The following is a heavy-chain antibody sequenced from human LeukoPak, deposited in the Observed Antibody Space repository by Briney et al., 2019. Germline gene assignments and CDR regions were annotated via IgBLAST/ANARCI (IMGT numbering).Heavy chain of an antibody. CDR1: GFTFSTYW. J-gene: IGHJ4*02. V-gene: IGHV3-74*01. CDR3: AGELGYCRGGDY. Sequence: GGSLRLSCSASGFTFSTYWMHWVRQAPGKGLVWVSHINTDGSITNYADSVKGRFTISRDNAKNTLYLQMNSLRAEDTAVYYCAGELGYCRGGDYWGQGTLVTVSS. D-gene: IGHD2-15*01. CDR2: INTDGSIT.